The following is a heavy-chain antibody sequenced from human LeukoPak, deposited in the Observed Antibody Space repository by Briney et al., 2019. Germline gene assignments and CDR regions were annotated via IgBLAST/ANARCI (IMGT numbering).Heavy chain of an antibody. V-gene: IGHV1-46*01. Sequence: VASVKVSCKASGYTFTSFYMHWVRQAPGQGLEWMGIINPRGGSASAAQKFQGRLTLTRDTSMSTVYMDLSSLRSQDTAVYYCARDYHGSGSLTTFDYWGQGTLVTVSS. CDR1: GYTFTSFY. J-gene: IGHJ4*02. CDR3: ARDYHGSGSLTTFDY. D-gene: IGHD3-10*01. CDR2: INPRGGSA.